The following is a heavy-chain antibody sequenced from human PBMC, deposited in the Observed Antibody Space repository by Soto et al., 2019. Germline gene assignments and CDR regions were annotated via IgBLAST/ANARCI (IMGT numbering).Heavy chain of an antibody. CDR2: IATTGAT. V-gene: IGHV3-23*01. J-gene: IGHJ4*02. CDR1: GFTFSDYA. Sequence: PGGSLRLSCAASGFTFSDYAMNWVRQAPGKGPEWVSHIATTGATYYADSVKGRFTISRDISKNTLFLQVNSLRADDTAVYYCAKSLKTATSFDYWGQGTLVTVSS. CDR3: AKSLKTATSFDY.